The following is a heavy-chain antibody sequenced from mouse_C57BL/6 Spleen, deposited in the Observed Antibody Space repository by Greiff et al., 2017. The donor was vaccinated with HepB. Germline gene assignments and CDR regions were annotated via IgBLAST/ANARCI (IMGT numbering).Heavy chain of an antibody. CDR1: GFTFSDYG. CDR3: ARTITTVVGYYFDY. CDR2: ISSGSSTI. V-gene: IGHV5-17*01. J-gene: IGHJ2*01. Sequence: EVKLMESGGGLVKPGGSLKLSCAASGFTFSDYGMHWVRQAPEKGLEWVAYISSGSSTIYYADTVKGRFTISRDNSKNTLFLQMTSLRSEDTAMYYCARTITTVVGYYFDYWGQGTTLTVSS. D-gene: IGHD1-1*01.